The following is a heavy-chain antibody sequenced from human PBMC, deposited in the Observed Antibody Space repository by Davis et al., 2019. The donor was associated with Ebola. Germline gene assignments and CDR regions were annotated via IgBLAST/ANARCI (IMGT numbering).Heavy chain of an antibody. J-gene: IGHJ6*02. Sequence: GESLKISCAASGFSFSDAWVSWVRQAPGMGLEWVGRVKSKSDGGTTDYAASVKGRFTISRDDSKSIAYLQMDSLKIEDTAVYYCSRDLKQRPPSYYDGMDVWGQGTSVTVSS. CDR2: VKSKSDGGTT. D-gene: IGHD6-6*01. CDR1: GFSFSDAW. CDR3: SRDLKQRPPSYYDGMDV. V-gene: IGHV3-15*01.